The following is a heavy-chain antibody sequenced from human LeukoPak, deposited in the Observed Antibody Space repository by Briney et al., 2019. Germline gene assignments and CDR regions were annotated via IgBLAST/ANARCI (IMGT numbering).Heavy chain of an antibody. Sequence: PSETLSLTCTVSGGSISSYYWGWIRQSPGKGLEWIGSIYHSGSTYYNPTLKSRVTISVDTSKNQFSLKLSSVTAADTAVYYCARLCRNMVRGVINPHFDYWGQGTLVTVSS. D-gene: IGHD3-10*01. V-gene: IGHV4-39*01. CDR1: GGSISSYY. J-gene: IGHJ4*02. CDR2: IYHSGST. CDR3: ARLCRNMVRGVINPHFDY.